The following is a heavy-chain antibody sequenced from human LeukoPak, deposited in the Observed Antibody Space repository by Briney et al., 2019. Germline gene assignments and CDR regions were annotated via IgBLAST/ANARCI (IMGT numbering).Heavy chain of an antibody. Sequence: SETLSLTCAVSGGSFSGYYWSWIRQPPGKGLEWIGEINHSGSNNYNPSLTSRVTISVDTSKNHFSLKLSSVTAADTAVYYCARGYCSSTSCYRDYYYGMDVWGQGTTVTVSS. V-gene: IGHV4-34*01. CDR2: INHSGSN. D-gene: IGHD2-2*02. J-gene: IGHJ6*02. CDR3: ARGYCSSTSCYRDYYYGMDV. CDR1: GGSFSGYY.